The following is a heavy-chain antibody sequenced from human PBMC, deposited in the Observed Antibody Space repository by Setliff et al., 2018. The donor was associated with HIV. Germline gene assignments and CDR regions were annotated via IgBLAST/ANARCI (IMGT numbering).Heavy chain of an antibody. CDR1: GYPISSGYY. V-gene: IGHV4-38-2*02. Sequence: SETLSLTCTVSGYPISSGYYWGWIRQPPGKGLEWIGRIYHSGTNNYNPSLKSRVAMSVDSSNHQFSLKLTSVTPADTAIYYCAREDGSNSHDTFEIWGQGILVTVSS. J-gene: IGHJ3*02. CDR3: AREDGSNSHDTFEI. CDR2: IYHSGTN. D-gene: IGHD1-1*01.